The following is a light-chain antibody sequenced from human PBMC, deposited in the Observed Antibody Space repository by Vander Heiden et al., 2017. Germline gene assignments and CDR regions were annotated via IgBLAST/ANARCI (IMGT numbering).Light chain of an antibody. J-gene: IGKJ1*01. CDR2: VAS. Sequence: EIVMTQSPATLSVSPGERATLSCRASQSVSINLAWYQQKPGQAPSLLIYVASTRATGIPARFSGSGSGTEFTLTISRLQSDDSAVYYCQQYNNWPRTFGQGTKVEIK. CDR3: QQYNNWPRT. CDR1: QSVSIN. V-gene: IGKV3-15*01.